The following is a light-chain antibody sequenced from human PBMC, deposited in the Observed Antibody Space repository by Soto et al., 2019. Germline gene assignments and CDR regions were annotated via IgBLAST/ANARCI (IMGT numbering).Light chain of an antibody. CDR2: EVS. V-gene: IGLV2-14*01. CDR3: SSYTSSTNGV. CDR1: SSDVGGYNY. J-gene: IGLJ3*02. Sequence: QSALTQPASVSGSPGQSITISCTGTSSDVGGYNYVSWYQHHPGKAPKLMIYEVSNRPSGVSNRFSGSKSGNTASLTISGLQAEDEADYYCSSYTSSTNGVFGGGTKLTVL.